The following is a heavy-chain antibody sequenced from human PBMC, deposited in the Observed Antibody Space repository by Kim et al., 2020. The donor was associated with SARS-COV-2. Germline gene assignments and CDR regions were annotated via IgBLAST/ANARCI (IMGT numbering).Heavy chain of an antibody. CDR3: ARGRYTGLKNGSGSRLQRFDY. V-gene: IGHV4-34*01. Sequence: SETLSLTCAVYGGSFSGYYWSWIRQPPGKGLEWIGEINHSGSTNYNPSLKSRVTISVDTSKNQFSLKLSSVTAADTAVYYCARGRYTGLKNGSGSRLQRFDYWGQGTLVTVSS. D-gene: IGHD3-10*01. CDR1: GGSFSGYY. J-gene: IGHJ4*02. CDR2: INHSGST.